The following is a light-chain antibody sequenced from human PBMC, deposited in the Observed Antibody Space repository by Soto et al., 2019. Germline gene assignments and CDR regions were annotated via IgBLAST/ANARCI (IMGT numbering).Light chain of an antibody. J-gene: IGKJ3*01. CDR2: GAS. Sequence: EIVLTQSPGTLSLSPGERATLSCRASQSVSSNYLTWYQQIPGQAPRLLIYGASSRATGIPDRFSGSGSGTDFTLTISRLEPEDFAVYFCQQYGSSPFTFGPGTKVGI. V-gene: IGKV3-20*01. CDR1: QSVSSNY. CDR3: QQYGSSPFT.